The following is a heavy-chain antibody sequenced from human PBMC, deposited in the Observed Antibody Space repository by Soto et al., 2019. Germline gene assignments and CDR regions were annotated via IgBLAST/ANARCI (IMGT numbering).Heavy chain of an antibody. D-gene: IGHD1-1*01. V-gene: IGHV6-1*01. J-gene: IGHJ6*03. CDR2: TYYRSKWYI. Sequence: QVQLQQSGPGLVKPSQTLSLTCDISGDSVSSNSAAWNWIRQTPSRGLEWLGRTYYRSKWYINYAVSVKSRITVHPDTSKTQFSLQLNSVTPEDTAVYYCARGSWDDVTGRYYMDVWGKGTTVTVSS. CDR3: ARGSWDDVTGRYYMDV. CDR1: GDSVSSNSAA.